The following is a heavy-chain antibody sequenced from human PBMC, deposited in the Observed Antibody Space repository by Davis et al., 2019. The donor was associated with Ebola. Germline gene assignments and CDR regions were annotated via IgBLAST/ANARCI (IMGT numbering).Heavy chain of an antibody. Sequence: GGSLRLSCAASGFTFSSYGMHWARQAPGKGLGWVAVIWYDGSNKYYAGSVKGRFTISRDNSKNTLYLQMNSLGAEDTGVYYCARDTEYCSGGSCYSTYAFDIWGQGTMVTVSS. CDR1: GFTFSSYG. D-gene: IGHD2-15*01. J-gene: IGHJ3*02. V-gene: IGHV3-33*01. CDR3: ARDTEYCSGGSCYSTYAFDI. CDR2: IWYDGSNK.